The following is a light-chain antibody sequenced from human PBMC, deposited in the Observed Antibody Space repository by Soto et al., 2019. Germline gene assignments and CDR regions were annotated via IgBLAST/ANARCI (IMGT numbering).Light chain of an antibody. Sequence: IQLTQSPSSLSASVGDRVTITCRASQSLSSWLAWYQQRPGRAPKLLIYQASTLESGVPSRFSGSGSGMDFTLTISSLAPEDFAVYYCQQSGDSQWTFGQGTKVDIK. CDR3: QQSGDSQWT. CDR1: QSLSSW. V-gene: IGKV1-5*03. CDR2: QAS. J-gene: IGKJ1*01.